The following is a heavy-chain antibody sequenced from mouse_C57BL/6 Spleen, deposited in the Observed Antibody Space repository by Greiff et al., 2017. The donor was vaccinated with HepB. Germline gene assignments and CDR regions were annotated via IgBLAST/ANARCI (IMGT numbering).Heavy chain of an antibody. CDR2: ISSGGDYI. CDR3: TRVTAQAYYAMDY. Sequence: EVKVEESGEGLVKPGGSLKLSCAASGFTFSSYAMSWVRQTPEKRLEWVAYISSGGDYIYYADTVKGRFTISRDNARNTLYLQMSSLKSEDTAMYYCTRVTAQAYYAMDYWGQGTSVTVSS. J-gene: IGHJ4*01. D-gene: IGHD3-2*02. V-gene: IGHV5-9-1*02. CDR1: GFTFSSYA.